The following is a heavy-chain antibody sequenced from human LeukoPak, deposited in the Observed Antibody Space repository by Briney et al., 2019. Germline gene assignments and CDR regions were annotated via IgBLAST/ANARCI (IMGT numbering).Heavy chain of an antibody. Sequence: AGGSLRLSCAASGFTFSTYSMNWVRQAPGQGLEWVSCISSSSSYIYYADSVKGRFTISRDNAKNSLYLQMNSLRAEDTAVYYCARGEEYSYGLGGPDYWGQGTLVTVSS. CDR3: ARGEEYSYGLGGPDY. D-gene: IGHD5-18*01. CDR1: GFTFSTYS. CDR2: ISSSSSYI. V-gene: IGHV3-21*01. J-gene: IGHJ4*02.